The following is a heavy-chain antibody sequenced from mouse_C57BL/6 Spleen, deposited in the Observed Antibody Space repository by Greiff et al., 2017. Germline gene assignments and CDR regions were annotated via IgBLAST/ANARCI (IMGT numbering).Heavy chain of an antibody. J-gene: IGHJ2*01. CDR1: GYSFTSGYY. V-gene: IGHV3-6*01. CDR3: ASYYYCSSDY. Sequence: EVQLQQSGPGLVKPSQSLSLTCSVTGYSFTSGYYWNWIRQFPGNKLEWMGYISYDGSTNYNPSLKNRISITRDTSKNQFILKLNSVTTEDTATYYCASYYYCSSDYWGQGTTLTVSS. D-gene: IGHD1-1*01. CDR2: ISYDGST.